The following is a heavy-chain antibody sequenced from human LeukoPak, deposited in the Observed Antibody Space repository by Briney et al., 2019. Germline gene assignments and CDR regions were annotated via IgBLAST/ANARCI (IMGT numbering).Heavy chain of an antibody. V-gene: IGHV3-48*03. CDR2: ISSSGSTI. Sequence: GGSLRLSCAASGFTFSSYEMHWVRQAPGKGLEWVSYISSSGSTIYYADSVKGRFTISRDNAKNSLYLQMNSLRAEDTALYYCARFQATNSTVTPPFDYWGQGTLVTVSS. CDR1: GFTFSSYE. D-gene: IGHD4-17*01. J-gene: IGHJ4*02. CDR3: ARFQATNSTVTPPFDY.